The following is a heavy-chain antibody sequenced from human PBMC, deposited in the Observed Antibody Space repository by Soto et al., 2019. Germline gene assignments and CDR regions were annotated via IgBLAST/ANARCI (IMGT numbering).Heavy chain of an antibody. CDR2: INSDGRSP. J-gene: IGHJ4*02. CDR3: SRGEIAAGNFDY. V-gene: IGHV3-74*03. D-gene: IGHD6-13*01. CDR1: GFTFTRYW. Sequence: GGSLRLSCAASGFTFTRYWMYWVRQAPGEGLVWVSQINSDGRSPTYADSVEGRFTISRDNAKNTVYLQMNSLRPEDTAVYYCSRGEIAAGNFDYWGQGTLVTVSS.